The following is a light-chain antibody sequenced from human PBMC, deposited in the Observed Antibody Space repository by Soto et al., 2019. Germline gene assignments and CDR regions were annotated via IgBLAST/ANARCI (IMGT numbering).Light chain of an antibody. Sequence: DIQLTQSPSFLSPSIGERVTITCGASQVISTYLAWYQVKQGKAPKLLIYAASTLESGVPSRFSATVSGTEFSLTITSLQPEDFATYYCQQLFDSPITFGQGTRLEIK. V-gene: IGKV1-9*01. CDR3: QQLFDSPIT. CDR2: AAS. J-gene: IGKJ5*01. CDR1: QVISTY.